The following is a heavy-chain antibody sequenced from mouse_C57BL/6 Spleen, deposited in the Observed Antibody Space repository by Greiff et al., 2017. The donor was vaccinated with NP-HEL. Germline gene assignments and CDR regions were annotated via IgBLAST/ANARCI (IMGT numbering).Heavy chain of an antibody. V-gene: IGHV14-1*01. D-gene: IGHD1-1*01. CDR3: TEYYYGRRFDY. CDR2: IDPEDGGT. Sequence: EVQLQQSGAELVRPGASVKLSCTASGFNIQDYYMHWVQQRPEQGLEWIGRIDPEDGGTDYAPKFKGKATMTADTSSNTAYLQLSSLTSEDTAVYYCTEYYYGRRFDYWGQGTTLTVSS. CDR1: GFNIQDYY. J-gene: IGHJ2*01.